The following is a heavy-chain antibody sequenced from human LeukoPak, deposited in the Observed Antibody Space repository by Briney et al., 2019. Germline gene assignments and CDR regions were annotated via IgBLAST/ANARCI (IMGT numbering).Heavy chain of an antibody. J-gene: IGHJ4*02. D-gene: IGHD4-11*01. CDR1: GFTFSSYA. CDR2: ASGSGSSP. V-gene: IGHV3-23*01. CDR3: AKLTGVTTGDY. Sequence: GGSLRLSCAASGFTFSSYAMSWVRQAPGKELEWVSAASGSGSSPYYADSVKGRFTISRDNSKNTLYLQMNSLRADDTAVYYCAKLTGVTTGDYWGQGTLVTVSS.